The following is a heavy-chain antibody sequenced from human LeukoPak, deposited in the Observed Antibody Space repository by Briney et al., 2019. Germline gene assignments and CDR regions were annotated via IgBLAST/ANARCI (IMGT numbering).Heavy chain of an antibody. D-gene: IGHD3-10*01. CDR2: MYSSGGA. Sequence: SETLSLTCTVSGDSISGFYWNWIRQSPGKGLEWIGYMYSSGGANYNPSLKSRVTMSLDTSKNQFSLKLTSVTAADTAVYYCARHGGVVRGQGSDAFDIWGQGTMVTVSS. CDR3: ARHGGVVRGQGSDAFDI. J-gene: IGHJ3*02. V-gene: IGHV4-59*08. CDR1: GDSISGFY.